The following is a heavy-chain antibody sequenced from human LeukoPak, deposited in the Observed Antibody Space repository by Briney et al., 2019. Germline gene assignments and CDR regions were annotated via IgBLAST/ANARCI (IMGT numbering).Heavy chain of an antibody. D-gene: IGHD3-10*01. V-gene: IGHV1-18*01. CDR2: NSAYNGST. J-gene: IGHJ4*02. CDR3: ARGLQYLWFGDPITLGY. CDR1: GYIVTSYG. Sequence: ASVKLSCEASGYIVTSYGMSWVRQAPGQGLAWMGWNSAYNGSTNYAQKLQGRVTMTTDTSTSTAYMELRSLRSDDTAVYYCARGLQYLWFGDPITLGYWGQGTLVTVSS.